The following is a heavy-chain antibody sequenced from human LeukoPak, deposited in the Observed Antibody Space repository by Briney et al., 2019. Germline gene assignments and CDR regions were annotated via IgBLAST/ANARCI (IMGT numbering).Heavy chain of an antibody. J-gene: IGHJ6*02. CDR3: ARELMGFYYYGMDI. V-gene: IGHV3-48*02. D-gene: IGHD2-8*01. Sequence: PGRSLRLSCAASGFTFSAYSMNWVRQAPGKGPEWLSYISSSSFTIYYADSVKGRFTISRDDAKNSLFLEMNRLRDVDTAVYFCARELMGFYYYGMDIWGQGTTVTVSS. CDR2: ISSSSFTI. CDR1: GFTFSAYS.